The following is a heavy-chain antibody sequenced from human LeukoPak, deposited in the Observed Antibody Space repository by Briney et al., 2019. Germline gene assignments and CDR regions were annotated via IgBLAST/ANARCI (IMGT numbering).Heavy chain of an antibody. Sequence: GGSLRLSCAASGFTFSSYWMSWVRQAPGKGLEWVANIKQDGDEKYYLDSVRGRFTISRDNAKNSLYLQMNSLRAEDTAVYYCAKAGADGPFFGGPLAAAGSNGDYWGQGTLVTVSS. CDR1: GFTFSSYW. CDR2: IKQDGDEK. CDR3: AKAGADGPFFGGPLAAAGSNGDY. V-gene: IGHV3-7*03. J-gene: IGHJ4*02. D-gene: IGHD6-13*01.